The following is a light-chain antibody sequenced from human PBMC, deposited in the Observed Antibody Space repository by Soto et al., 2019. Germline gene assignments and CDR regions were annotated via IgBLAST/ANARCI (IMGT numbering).Light chain of an antibody. Sequence: DIQMTQSPSTLSAYVGDRVTFTCRASQSISTWLAWYQQKPGKAPKLLLYDASSLQSDVPSRFSGSGSGTEFTLTISALQTDDFASYYCHQYMNYATFGQGTKVEIQ. CDR2: DAS. J-gene: IGKJ1*01. V-gene: IGKV1-5*01. CDR1: QSISTW. CDR3: HQYMNYAT.